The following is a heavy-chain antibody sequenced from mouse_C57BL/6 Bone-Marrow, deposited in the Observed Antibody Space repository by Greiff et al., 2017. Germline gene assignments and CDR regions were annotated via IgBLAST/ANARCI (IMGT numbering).Heavy chain of an antibody. CDR1: GYSITSGYY. Sequence: EVKLMESGPGLVKPSQSLSLTCSVTGYSITSGYYWNWIRQFPGNKLEWMGYISYDGSNNYNPSLKNRISITRDTSTNQFFLKLNSVTTEDTATYYCASDRNYGSSNWYFDVWGTGTTVTVSS. J-gene: IGHJ1*03. D-gene: IGHD1-1*01. CDR3: ASDRNYGSSNWYFDV. V-gene: IGHV3-6*01. CDR2: ISYDGSN.